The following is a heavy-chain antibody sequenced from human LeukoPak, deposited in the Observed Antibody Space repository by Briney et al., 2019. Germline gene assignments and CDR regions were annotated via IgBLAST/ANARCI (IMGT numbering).Heavy chain of an antibody. CDR1: GGSISSYY. CDR2: IYYSGST. Sequence: SETLSLTCTVSGGSISSYYWIWIRQPPGKGLEWIGYIYYSGSTNYNPSLKSRVTISVDTSKNQFSLKLSSVTAADTAVYYCARSRDPSAHFDYWGQGTLVTVSS. V-gene: IGHV4-59*08. CDR3: ARSRDPSAHFDY. J-gene: IGHJ4*02. D-gene: IGHD5-24*01.